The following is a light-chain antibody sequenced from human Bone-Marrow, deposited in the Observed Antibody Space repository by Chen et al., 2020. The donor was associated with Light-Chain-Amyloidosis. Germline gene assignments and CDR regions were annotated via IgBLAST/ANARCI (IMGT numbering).Light chain of an antibody. J-gene: IGLJ1*01. CDR1: SSDVGGVNH. CDR2: EVT. CDR3: SSYTITNTLG. V-gene: IGLV2-14*01. Sequence: QSALTQPASVSGSPGQSITISCTGTSSDVGGVNHVSWYQQHPDKAPKLMIYEVTNRPSWVPDRFSGSKSDNTASLTISGLQTEDEAEYFCSSYTITNTLGFGSGTRVTVL.